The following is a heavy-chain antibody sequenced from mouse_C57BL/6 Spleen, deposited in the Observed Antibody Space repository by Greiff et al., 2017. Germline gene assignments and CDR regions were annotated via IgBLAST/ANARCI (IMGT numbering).Heavy chain of an antibody. Sequence: DVHLVESGGGLVQPGGSLKLSCAASGFTFSDYYMYWVRQTPEKRLEWVAYISNGGGSTYYPDTVKGRFTISRDNAKNTLYLQMSRLKSEDTAMYYCARLPDGYYLYAMDYWGQGTSVTVSS. CDR1: GFTFSDYY. CDR3: ARLPDGYYLYAMDY. J-gene: IGHJ4*01. D-gene: IGHD2-3*01. CDR2: ISNGGGST. V-gene: IGHV5-12*01.